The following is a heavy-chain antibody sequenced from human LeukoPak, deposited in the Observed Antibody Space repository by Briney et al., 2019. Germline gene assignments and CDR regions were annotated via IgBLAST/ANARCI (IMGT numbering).Heavy chain of an antibody. J-gene: IGHJ4*02. CDR1: GDSISSYY. V-gene: IGHV4-59*01. CDR3: ARGSSSGSYYLDY. D-gene: IGHD3-22*01. CDR2: VYYSGST. Sequence: SETLSLTCTVSGDSISSYYWSWIRQPPGKGLEWIGYVYYSGSTGYNPSVKSRVTISVDTSKNQFSLMLTSVPAADTAVYYCARGSSSGSYYLDYWGQGTLVTVSS.